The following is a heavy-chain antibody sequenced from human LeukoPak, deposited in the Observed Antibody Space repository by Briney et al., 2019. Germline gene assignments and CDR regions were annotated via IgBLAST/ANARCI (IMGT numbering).Heavy chain of an antibody. V-gene: IGHV3-30*02. CDR3: AKDQNRYYDFWSGYRKDT. CDR1: GFTFSSYG. Sequence: GGSLRLSCAASGFTFSSYGMHWVRQAPGKGLEWVAFIRYDGSNKYYADSVKGRFTISRDNSKNTLYLQMNSLRAEDTAVYHCAKDQNRYYDFWSGYRKDTWGQGTLVTVSS. J-gene: IGHJ5*02. D-gene: IGHD3-3*01. CDR2: IRYDGSNK.